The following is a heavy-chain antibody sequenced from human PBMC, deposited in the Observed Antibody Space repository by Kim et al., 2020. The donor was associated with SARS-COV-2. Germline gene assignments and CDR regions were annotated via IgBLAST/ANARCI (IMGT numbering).Heavy chain of an antibody. CDR3: IRADPIAGGRYDAFD. J-gene: IGHJ3*02. V-gene: IGHV3-73*01. CDR2: IRSNANRYEN. Sequence: GGSLRLSCVASGFTLSGYSVHWVRQAPGKGLEWVGRIRSNANRYENAYAVTGQNRITIYRDDSKNTVHLKMKRPKNAAMAVYSCIRADPIAGGRYDAFD. D-gene: IGHD6-19*01. CDR1: GFTLSGYS.